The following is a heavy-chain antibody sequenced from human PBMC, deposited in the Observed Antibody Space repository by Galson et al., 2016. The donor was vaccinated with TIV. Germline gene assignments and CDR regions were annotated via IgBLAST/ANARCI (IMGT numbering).Heavy chain of an antibody. Sequence: QSGAEVKKPGASVKVSCKASGYTFTDYYIHWVRQAPGQGLEWMGRINPKSGNTHYSQNWKGRVTVTRDTSISTHYMELSSLRSDDTAVYYCARDDCRSTSSDGTEPYHSGMDVWGQGTTVTVSS. V-gene: IGHV1-2*06. CDR2: INPKSGNT. CDR1: GYTFTDYY. J-gene: IGHJ6*02. D-gene: IGHD2-2*01. CDR3: ARDDCRSTSSDGTEPYHSGMDV.